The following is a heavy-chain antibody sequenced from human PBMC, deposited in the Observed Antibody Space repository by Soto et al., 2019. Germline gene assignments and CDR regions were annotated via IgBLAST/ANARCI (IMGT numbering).Heavy chain of an antibody. CDR1: GGSINTFY. CDR3: AREGSYSAYNFAHGIQLWSFDF. CDR2: IFSSGST. V-gene: IGHV4-4*07. J-gene: IGHJ4*02. Sequence: SETLSLTCTVSGGSINTFYWSWVRRPAGRGLEWIGRIFSSGSTSFNPSLESRVAMSVDTSKNHFSLNLSSVTAADMAVYYCAREGSYSAYNFAHGIQLWSFDFWGQGALVTVSS. D-gene: IGHD5-12*01.